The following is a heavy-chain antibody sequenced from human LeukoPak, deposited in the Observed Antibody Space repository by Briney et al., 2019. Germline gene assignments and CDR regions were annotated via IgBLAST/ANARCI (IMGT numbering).Heavy chain of an antibody. CDR2: IYSGGST. D-gene: IGHD3-10*01. Sequence: PGGSLRLSCAASGFNVSSNYMSWVRQAPGKGLEWVSVIYSGGSTYYADSVKGRFTISRDNSKNTLYLQMNSLRAEDTAVYYCARGTEDTILLWFGESSSIYGMDVWGQGTTVTVSS. J-gene: IGHJ6*02. CDR3: ARGTEDTILLWFGESSSIYGMDV. CDR1: GFNVSSNY. V-gene: IGHV3-66*01.